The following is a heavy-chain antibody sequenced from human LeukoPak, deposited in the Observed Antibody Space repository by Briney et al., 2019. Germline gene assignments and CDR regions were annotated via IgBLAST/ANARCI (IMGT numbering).Heavy chain of an antibody. J-gene: IGHJ4*02. D-gene: IGHD3-10*01. CDR1: GYTFTSYA. Sequence: GASVKVSCKASGYTFTSYAMNWVRQAPGQGLEWMGWINTNTGNPTYAQGFTGRFVFSLDTSVSTAYLQISSLKAEDTAVYYCVGDRSGSSSSAFDYWGQGTLDTVSS. CDR2: INTNTGNP. V-gene: IGHV7-4-1*02. CDR3: VGDRSGSSSSAFDY.